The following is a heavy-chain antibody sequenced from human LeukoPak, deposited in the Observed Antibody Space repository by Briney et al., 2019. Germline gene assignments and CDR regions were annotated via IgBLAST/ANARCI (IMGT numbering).Heavy chain of an antibody. D-gene: IGHD5-12*01. V-gene: IGHV3-11*06. CDR1: GFTVCHYY. CDR3: ARDRLVATRGQAGAYGMDV. J-gene: IGHJ6*04. Sequence: GGSLTLSCAASGFTVCHYYMIWLRQAPGLGREGGSYINSSSSYTNYADSVKGRFTIYRDNAKNSLYLQMNGLRAEDTAVYYCARDRLVATRGQAGAYGMDVWGKGTTVTVSS. CDR2: INSSSSYT.